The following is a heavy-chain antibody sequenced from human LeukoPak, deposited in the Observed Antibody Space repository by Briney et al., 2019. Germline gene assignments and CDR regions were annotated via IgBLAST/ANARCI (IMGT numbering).Heavy chain of an antibody. Sequence: GSLKGSCKACGYTWATDAMTGVRQAPGQGLEWMGWINTNTGNPTYAQGFTGRFVFSLDTSVSTAYLQISSLKAEDTAVYYCARDPYYYDSRNWFDPWGQGTLVTVSS. CDR2: INTNTGNP. D-gene: IGHD3-22*01. CDR3: ARDPYYYDSRNWFDP. CDR1: GYTWATDA. V-gene: IGHV7-4-1*02. J-gene: IGHJ5*02.